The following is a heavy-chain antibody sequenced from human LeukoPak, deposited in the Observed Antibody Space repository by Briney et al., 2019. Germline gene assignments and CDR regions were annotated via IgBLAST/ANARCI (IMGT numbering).Heavy chain of an antibody. CDR1: GGSFSGYY. V-gene: IGHV4-34*01. Sequence: SETLSLTCAVYGGSFSGYYWSWLRQPPGKGREWLGEINHSGSNNYKPFLKSRVTLSLDTSKNQCSLKLSSVTAADTAVYYCTRHSQYYGSGSYYNPREYWGQGTLVTVSS. CDR2: INHSGSN. D-gene: IGHD3-10*01. CDR3: TRHSQYYGSGSYYNPREY. J-gene: IGHJ4*02.